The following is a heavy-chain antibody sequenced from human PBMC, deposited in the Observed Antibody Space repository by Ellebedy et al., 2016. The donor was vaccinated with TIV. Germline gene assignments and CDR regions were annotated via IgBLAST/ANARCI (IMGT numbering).Heavy chain of an antibody. CDR3: ARLDVDIVANYYYYGMDV. D-gene: IGHD5-12*01. CDR1: GGSISSSSYY. CDR2: IYYSGST. J-gene: IGHJ6*02. Sequence: SETLSLTCTVSGGSISSSSYYWGWIRQPPGKGLEWIGSIYYSGSTYYNPSLKSRVTISVDTSKNQFSLKLSSVTAADTAVYYCARLDVDIVANYYYYGMDVWGQGTTVTVSS. V-gene: IGHV4-39*01.